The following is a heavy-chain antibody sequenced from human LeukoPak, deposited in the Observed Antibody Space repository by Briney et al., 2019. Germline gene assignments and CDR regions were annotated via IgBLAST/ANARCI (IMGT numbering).Heavy chain of an antibody. V-gene: IGHV1-69*13. CDR2: IIPIFGTA. Sequence: ASVKVSCKASGGTFSSYAISWVRQAPGQGLEWMGGIIPIFGTANYAQKFQGRVTITADESTSTAYMELSSLRSEDTAVYYCARERRYYYYMDVWGKGTTVTISS. CDR3: ARERRYYYYMDV. CDR1: GGTFSSYA. J-gene: IGHJ6*03.